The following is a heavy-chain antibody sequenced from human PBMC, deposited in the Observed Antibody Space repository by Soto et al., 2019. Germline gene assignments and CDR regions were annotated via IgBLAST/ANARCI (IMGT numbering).Heavy chain of an antibody. CDR1: GFTFSDYA. CDR2: ISSSSSTI. CDR3: ASTLQYCTSTSCYPWGRFDD. V-gene: IGHV3-48*02. D-gene: IGHD2-2*01. J-gene: IGHJ4*02. Sequence: EVQLVESGGGLMKPGGSLRLSCAASGFTFSDYALNWVRQAPGEGLEWISYISSSSSTIYFADSLKGRFTITRDNAKNSLYLQMNRRRDEDAAVYYCASTLQYCTSTSCYPWGRFDDWGQGTLVTVSS.